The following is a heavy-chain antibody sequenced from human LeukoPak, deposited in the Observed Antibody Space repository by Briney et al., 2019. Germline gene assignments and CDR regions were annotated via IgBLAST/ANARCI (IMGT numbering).Heavy chain of an antibody. Sequence: PSETLSLTCSVSGDSISDTFYYWGWIRQPPGKGLEWVGTIFYTGAAHYNPSLKSRVTISVDTSKNQFSLNLSSVTAAARAIYYFAREIELDSPMTGYWGQGTLVIVSS. D-gene: IGHD1-14*01. CDR2: IFYTGAA. CDR3: AREIELDSPMTGY. J-gene: IGHJ4*02. V-gene: IGHV4-39*07. CDR1: GDSISDTFYY.